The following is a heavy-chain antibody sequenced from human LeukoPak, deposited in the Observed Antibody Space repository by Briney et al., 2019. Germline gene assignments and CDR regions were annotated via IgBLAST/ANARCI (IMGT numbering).Heavy chain of an antibody. V-gene: IGHV4-34*01. Sequence: SETLSLTCAVYGGSFSGYYWSWIRQPPGKGLEWIGEINHSGSTNYNPSLKSRVTISVDTSKNQFSLKLSSVTAADTAVYYCARYYLQWLARSTNWFDPWGQGTLVTVSS. CDR1: GGSFSGYY. CDR2: INHSGST. D-gene: IGHD6-19*01. J-gene: IGHJ5*02. CDR3: ARYYLQWLARSTNWFDP.